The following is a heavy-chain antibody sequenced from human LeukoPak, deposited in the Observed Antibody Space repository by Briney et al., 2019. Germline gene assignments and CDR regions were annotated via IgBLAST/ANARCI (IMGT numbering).Heavy chain of an antibody. CDR3: AKVLSGSQDY. Sequence: GGSLRLSCAASRFTFSTYTMSWVRQAPGKGLEWVSTIGGGGENTYYADSAKGRFTNSRDNSKNTVYLQMNSLRAEDTAVYYCAKVLSGSQDYWGQGTLVTVFS. V-gene: IGHV3-23*01. CDR1: RFTFSTYT. D-gene: IGHD1-26*01. CDR2: IGGGGENT. J-gene: IGHJ4*02.